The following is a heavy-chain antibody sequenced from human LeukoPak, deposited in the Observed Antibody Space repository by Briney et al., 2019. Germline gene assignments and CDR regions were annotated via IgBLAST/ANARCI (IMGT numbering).Heavy chain of an antibody. Sequence: SETLSLTCTVSGGSISSGSYYWSWIRQPAGKGLEWIGYIYYSGSTNYNPSLKSRVTISVDTSKNQFSLKLSSVTAADTAVYYCARDTSDNYDFWSGPGRGAFDIWGQGTMVTVSS. CDR1: GGSISSGSYY. CDR2: IYYSGST. CDR3: ARDTSDNYDFWSGPGRGAFDI. D-gene: IGHD3-3*01. V-gene: IGHV4-61*10. J-gene: IGHJ3*02.